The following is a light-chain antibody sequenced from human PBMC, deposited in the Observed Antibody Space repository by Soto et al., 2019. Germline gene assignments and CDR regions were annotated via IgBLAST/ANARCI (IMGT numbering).Light chain of an antibody. V-gene: IGLV1-44*01. CDR2: TNN. CDR3: ATWSDSLNGHVI. CDR1: SSNIVINA. Sequence: QSVLTQPPSVSGTPEQRVTISCSGSSSNIVINAVSWYQQLPGTAPKLLIYTNNQRPSGVPDRFSGSKSGTSASLAISGLQSEDEADYYCATWSDSLNGHVIFGGGTKVTVL. J-gene: IGLJ2*01.